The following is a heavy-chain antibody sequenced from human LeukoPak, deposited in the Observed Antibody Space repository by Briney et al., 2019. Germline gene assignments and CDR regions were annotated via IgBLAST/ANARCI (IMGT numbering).Heavy chain of an antibody. J-gene: IGHJ5*02. CDR2: IYYSGST. Sequence: SETLSLTCTVSGGSISSYYWSWIRQPPGKGLEWIGYIYYSGSTNYNPSLKSRVTISVDTSKNQFSLKLSSVTAADTAVYYCARLGSTIFGVVKNWFDPWGQGTLVTVSS. V-gene: IGHV4-59*01. CDR3: ARLGSTIFGVVKNWFDP. CDR1: GGSISSYY. D-gene: IGHD3-3*01.